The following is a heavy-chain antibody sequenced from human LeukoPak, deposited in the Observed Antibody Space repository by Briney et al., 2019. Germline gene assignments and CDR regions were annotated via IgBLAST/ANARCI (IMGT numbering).Heavy chain of an antibody. CDR3: ARVQYYDFWSGYLGPFDY. V-gene: IGHV4-39*07. J-gene: IGHJ4*02. CDR1: GGSISSSSYY. CDR2: IYYSGST. Sequence: PSETLSLTCTVSGGSISSSSYYWGWIRQPPGKGLEWIGSIYYSGSTYYNPSLKSRVTISVDTSKNQFSLKLSSVTAADTAVYYCARVQYYDFWSGYLGPFDYWGQGTLVTVSS. D-gene: IGHD3-3*01.